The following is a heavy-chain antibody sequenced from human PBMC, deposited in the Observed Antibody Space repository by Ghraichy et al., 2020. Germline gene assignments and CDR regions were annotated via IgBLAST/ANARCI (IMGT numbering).Heavy chain of an antibody. V-gene: IGHV4-61*02. CDR3: ARLPVAYSGYEVDY. J-gene: IGHJ4*02. CDR1: GGSISSGSYY. CDR2: IYTSGST. Sequence: SETLSLTCTVSGGSISSGSYYWSWIRQPAGKGLEWIGRIYTSGSTNYNPSLKSRVTLSVDTSQNQFSLKLSSVTAADTAGYYWARLPVAYSGYEVDYWGQGTLVTVSS. D-gene: IGHD5-12*01.